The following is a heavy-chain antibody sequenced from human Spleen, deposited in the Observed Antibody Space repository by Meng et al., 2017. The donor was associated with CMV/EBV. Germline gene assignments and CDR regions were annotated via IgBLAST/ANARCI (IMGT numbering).Heavy chain of an antibody. J-gene: IGHJ4*02. CDR1: GGSISSSIW. Sequence: LTCAVSGGSISSSIWWSGVSQPQGKGLKWIGEIYHSWGTDYNPSLKSRVTISVDKSKNQFSLKLSSVTAADTAVYYCARDSYGYYFDYWGQGTLVTVSS. D-gene: IGHD5-18*01. V-gene: IGHV4-4*02. CDR2: IYHSWGT. CDR3: ARDSYGYYFDY.